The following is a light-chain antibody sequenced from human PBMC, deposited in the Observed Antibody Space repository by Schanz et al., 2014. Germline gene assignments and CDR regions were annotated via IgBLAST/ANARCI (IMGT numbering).Light chain of an antibody. J-gene: IGKJ1*01. CDR3: QQYDTSPWT. Sequence: EIVMTQSPATLSVSPGERATLSCRASQSVSSNLAWYQQKPGQAPRLLIYDASNRATGIPARFSGSGSGTDFTLTISSLEPEDFAVFYCQQYDTSPWTFGLGTKVEIK. V-gene: IGKV3D-15*02. CDR2: DAS. CDR1: QSVSSN.